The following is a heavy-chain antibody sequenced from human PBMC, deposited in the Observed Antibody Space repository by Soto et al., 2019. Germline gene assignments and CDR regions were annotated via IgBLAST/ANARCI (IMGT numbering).Heavy chain of an antibody. CDR2: INAGNGNT. D-gene: IGHD3-10*01. Sequence: QVQLVQSGAEVKKPGASVKVSCKASGYTFTSYAMHWVRQAPGQRLEWMGWINAGNGNTKYSQKFQGRVTITRDTSASTAYMELSSLRSEDTAVYYCARDYYGSGSYSSDYWGQGTLVTVSS. J-gene: IGHJ4*02. CDR3: ARDYYGSGSYSSDY. CDR1: GYTFTSYA. V-gene: IGHV1-3*01.